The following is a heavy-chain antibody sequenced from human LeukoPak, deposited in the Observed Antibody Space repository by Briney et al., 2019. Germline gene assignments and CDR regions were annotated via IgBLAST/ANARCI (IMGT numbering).Heavy chain of an antibody. CDR2: IKHDGTEE. CDR3: AREFYFYY. Sequence: GGSLRLSCATSGFTLSVYWMNWVRQAPGRGLEWVANIKHDGTEEYYVESVKGRFTVSRDNAKNSLYLQMNSLTAEDTAIYYCAREFYFYYWGAETGVRVSS. V-gene: IGHV3-7*04. J-gene: IGHJ4*02. CDR1: GFTLSVYW.